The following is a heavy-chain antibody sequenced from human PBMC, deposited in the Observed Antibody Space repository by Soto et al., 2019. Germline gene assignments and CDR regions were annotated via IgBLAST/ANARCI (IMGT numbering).Heavy chain of an antibody. CDR1: GFTFTSYY. V-gene: IGHV1-46*01. CDR3: ARDLEGASLG. D-gene: IGHD1-26*01. J-gene: IGHJ4*02. CDR2: INPSGGST. Sequence: PGGSLRLSCAASGFTFTSYYMHWVRQAPGQGLEWMGIINPSGGSTSYAQKFQGRVTMTRDTSTSTVYMELSSLGSEDTAVYYCARDLEGASLGWGQVTLVTVSS.